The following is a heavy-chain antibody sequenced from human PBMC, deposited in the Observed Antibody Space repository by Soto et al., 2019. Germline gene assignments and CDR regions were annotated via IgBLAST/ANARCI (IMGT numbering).Heavy chain of an antibody. CDR3: ARGGGITIFGVVPSPNWFDP. J-gene: IGHJ5*02. Sequence: QVQLVQSGAEVKKPGSSVKVSCKASGGTFSSYTISWVRQAPGQGLEWMGRIIPILGIANYAQKFQGRVTNTADKSTSTAYMELSSLRSEDTAVYYCARGGGITIFGVVPSPNWFDPWGQGTLVTVSS. CDR1: GGTFSSYT. V-gene: IGHV1-69*02. D-gene: IGHD3-3*01. CDR2: IIPILGIA.